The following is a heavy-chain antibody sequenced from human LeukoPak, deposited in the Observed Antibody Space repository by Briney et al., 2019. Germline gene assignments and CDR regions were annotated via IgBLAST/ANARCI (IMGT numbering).Heavy chain of an antibody. V-gene: IGHV1-18*01. Sequence: EASVKVSCKASGYTFTSYGISWVRQAPGQGLEWMGWISAYNGNTNYAQKLQGRVTMTTDTSTSTAYMELRSLRSDDTAVYYFARDGWYNWNYIHYFDYWGQGTLVTVSS. J-gene: IGHJ4*02. CDR2: ISAYNGNT. CDR1: GYTFTSYG. D-gene: IGHD1-7*01. CDR3: ARDGWYNWNYIHYFDY.